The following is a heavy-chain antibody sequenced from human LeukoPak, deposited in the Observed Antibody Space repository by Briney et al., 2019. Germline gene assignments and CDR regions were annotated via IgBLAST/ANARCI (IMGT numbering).Heavy chain of an antibody. CDR2: IYYSGST. J-gene: IGHJ3*02. CDR1: GGSISNYY. CDR3: ARQPGETAAFDI. D-gene: IGHD5-18*01. V-gene: IGHV4-59*08. Sequence: SETLSLTCTVSGGSISNYYWRWIRQPPGKGLEWIAYIYYSGSTNYNPSLKSRVTISVDTSKNQFSLKLSSVTAADTAVYYCARQPGETAAFDIWGQGTMVTVSS.